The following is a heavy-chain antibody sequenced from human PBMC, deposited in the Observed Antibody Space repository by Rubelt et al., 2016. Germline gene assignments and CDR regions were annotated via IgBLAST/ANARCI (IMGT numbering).Heavy chain of an antibody. Sequence: GSGGGLVQPGGSLRLSCAASGFTFTTHGMSWVRQAPGKGLEWVSPISGSGGSAYYADSVRGRFTISRDNSKNALYLRMNSLRAEDTAEYYCARVADYGRREHGMDVWGQGTTVTASS. CDR3: ARVADYGRREHGMDV. CDR1: GFTFTTHG. J-gene: IGHJ6*02. D-gene: IGHD4-17*01. V-gene: IGHV3-23*01. CDR2: ISGSGGSA.